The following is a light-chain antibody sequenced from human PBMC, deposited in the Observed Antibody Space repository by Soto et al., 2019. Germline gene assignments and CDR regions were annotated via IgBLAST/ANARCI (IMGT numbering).Light chain of an antibody. Sequence: EIVMTQSPATLSVSPEERATFSCRASQSVSNNLAWYQQKPGQAPRLLIYGASTRATGIPARFSGSGSGTEFTLTITSLQSEDVAVYYCQQYNSWPPALTFGGGTKVEI. J-gene: IGKJ4*01. CDR1: QSVSNN. V-gene: IGKV3-15*01. CDR3: QQYNSWPPALT. CDR2: GAS.